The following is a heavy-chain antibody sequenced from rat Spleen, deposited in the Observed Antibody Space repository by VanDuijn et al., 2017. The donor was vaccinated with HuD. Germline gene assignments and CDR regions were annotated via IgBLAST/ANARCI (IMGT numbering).Heavy chain of an antibody. CDR3: TRENWVLDV. CDR2: ISSDGSTT. CDR1: GFTFSDFF. V-gene: IGHV5-17*01. Sequence: EVQLVESGGGLVQPGRSLKLSCAASGFTFSDFFMAWVRQAPGKGLEWVATISSDGSTTYYRDSVMGRFTISRNNAKITLYLQLNSLRSEDTATYYCTRENWVLDVWGQGTSVTVSS. J-gene: IGHJ4*01. D-gene: IGHD3-6*01.